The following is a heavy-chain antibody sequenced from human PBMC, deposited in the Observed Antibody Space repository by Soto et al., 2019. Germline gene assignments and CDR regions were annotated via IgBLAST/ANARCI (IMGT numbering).Heavy chain of an antibody. CDR2: IYYSGST. V-gene: IGHV4-59*08. Sequence: QVQLQESGPGLVEPSETLSLTCTVSGGSIRSYYWSWIRQPPGKGLEWIGNIYYSGSTNYNPSLKSRVTPSVDTPKNQFSLKLSSVTAADTAVYCCARLGTPVAPFDYWGQGTLVTVSS. CDR1: GGSIRSYY. J-gene: IGHJ4*02. CDR3: ARLGTPVAPFDY. D-gene: IGHD4-17*01.